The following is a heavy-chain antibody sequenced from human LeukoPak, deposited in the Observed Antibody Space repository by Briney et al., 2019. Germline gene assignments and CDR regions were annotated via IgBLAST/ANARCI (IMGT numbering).Heavy chain of an antibody. Sequence: GGSLRLSCEASGVTFVKYWMSWVRQAPGKGPEWVANMNQDGSEKYYVDSVKGRFTISRDNAKNSLYLQMNSLRAEDTAVYYCAREGRYYDSSGYLDYWGQGTLVTVSS. CDR2: MNQDGSEK. V-gene: IGHV3-7*03. CDR1: GVTFVKYW. D-gene: IGHD3-22*01. J-gene: IGHJ4*02. CDR3: AREGRYYDSSGYLDY.